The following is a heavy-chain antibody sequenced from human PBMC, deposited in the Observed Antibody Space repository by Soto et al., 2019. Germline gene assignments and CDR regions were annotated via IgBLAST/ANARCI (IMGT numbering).Heavy chain of an antibody. CDR3: AKDVFGVWFGQSLSFDY. D-gene: IGHD3-10*01. J-gene: IGHJ4*02. V-gene: IGHV3-23*01. CDR2: LSASGDST. Sequence: GGTLRLSCAASGFTFSSYAMSWVRQAPGQGLEWVSSLSASGDSTNYADSMKGRCGISRDNAKNTLYLQVNSLRAEDTAIYYCAKDVFGVWFGQSLSFDYLGQGALVTVSS. CDR1: GFTFSSYA.